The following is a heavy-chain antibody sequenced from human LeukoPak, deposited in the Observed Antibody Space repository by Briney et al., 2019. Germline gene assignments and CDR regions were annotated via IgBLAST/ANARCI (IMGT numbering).Heavy chain of an antibody. J-gene: IGHJ4*02. V-gene: IGHV3-23*01. D-gene: IGHD3-10*01. CDR2: ISGSGENT. CDR1: GFTFSNYA. CDR3: AKDYYASGSPNFDY. Sequence: GGSLRLSCAASGFTFSNYAMSWVRQAPGKGLEWVSAISGSGENTYYADSVKGRFTVSRDNSKNTLYLQMNSLRAEDTAVYYCAKDYYASGSPNFDYWGQGTLVTVSS.